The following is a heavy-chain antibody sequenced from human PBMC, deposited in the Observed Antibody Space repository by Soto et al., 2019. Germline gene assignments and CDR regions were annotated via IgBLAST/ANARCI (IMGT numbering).Heavy chain of an antibody. CDR2: VNPILSLS. D-gene: IGHD3-10*01. Sequence: QVQLVQSGAEVKRPGSSVKVSCKASGDTFSFYSINWVRQAPGLGLEWMGRVNPILSLSNYAQRFQGRVTMTADKSTSTAYMVISSLSSEDTAIYYCATSYGSGYRAFDYWGQGAQVIVSS. CDR3: ATSYGSGYRAFDY. J-gene: IGHJ4*02. CDR1: GDTFSFYS. V-gene: IGHV1-69*02.